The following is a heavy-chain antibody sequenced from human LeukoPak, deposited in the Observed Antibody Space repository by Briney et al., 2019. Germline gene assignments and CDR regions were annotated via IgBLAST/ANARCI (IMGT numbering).Heavy chain of an antibody. V-gene: IGHV4-34*01. D-gene: IGHD3-9*01. CDR1: GVSFSGCY. Sequence: SETLCLTCAVSGVSFSGCYLSSIRQPPGKGLEWMGEINHSGSTKYNPSLKRRGTISVDTSKNQFSLKLSSVTAADTAVYYCARGRGRLGKRGNYDILTGSRRYFDYWGQGTLVTVSS. CDR2: INHSGST. CDR3: ARGRGRLGKRGNYDILTGSRRYFDY. J-gene: IGHJ4*02.